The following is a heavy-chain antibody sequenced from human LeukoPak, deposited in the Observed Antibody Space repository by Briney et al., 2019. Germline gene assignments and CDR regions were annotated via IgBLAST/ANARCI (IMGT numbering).Heavy chain of an antibody. D-gene: IGHD3-22*01. Sequence: AGSLRLSCAASGLTFSSIALSWVRHAQAPGQELVSTISGIGDATYYADTVKGRFTISRDNSKNTLYVQMNSLRAEDTAVYYCAKDRQSRGSLGFDYWGQGALVIVSS. CDR1: GLTFSSIA. V-gene: IGHV3-23*01. J-gene: IGHJ4*02. CDR2: ISGIGDAT. CDR3: AKDRQSRGSLGFDY.